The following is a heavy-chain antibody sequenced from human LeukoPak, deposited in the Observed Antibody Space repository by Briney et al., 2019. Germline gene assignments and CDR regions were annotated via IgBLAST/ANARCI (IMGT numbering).Heavy chain of an antibody. CDR1: GGSVSSGSYY. D-gene: IGHD3-16*02. V-gene: IGHV4-39*07. Sequence: SETLSLTCTVSGGSVSSGSYYWSWIRQPPGKGLEWIGEINHSGSTNYNPSLKSRVTISVDTSKNQFSLKLSSVTAADTAVYYCARGIRYYDYVWGSYRSNTYYFDYWGQGTLVTVSS. J-gene: IGHJ4*02. CDR2: INHSGST. CDR3: ARGIRYYDYVWGSYRSNTYYFDY.